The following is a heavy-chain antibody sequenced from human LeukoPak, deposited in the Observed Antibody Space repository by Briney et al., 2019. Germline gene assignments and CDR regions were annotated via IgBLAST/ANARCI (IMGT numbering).Heavy chain of an antibody. J-gene: IGHJ4*02. V-gene: IGHV4-30-4*01. CDR1: NDSISSGDYY. D-gene: IGHD2-15*01. CDR3: VREILYCSGGSCYRGPFDN. Sequence: NPSETLSLTCTVSNDSISSGDYYWNWIRQPPGKGLEWIGYIFLRGGTSYNPSLKSRILFSVDTSQNQFSLKLNSVTAADTAVYYCVREILYCSGGSCYRGPFDNWGQGTLVTVSA. CDR2: IFLRGGT.